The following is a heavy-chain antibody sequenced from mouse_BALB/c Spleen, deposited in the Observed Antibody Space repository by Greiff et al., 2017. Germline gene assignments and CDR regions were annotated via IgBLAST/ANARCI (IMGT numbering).Heavy chain of an antibody. V-gene: IGHV7-3*02. CDR3: ARDSFAD. Sequence: EVQVVESGGGLVQPGGSLRLSCATSGFTFTAYYMSWVRQPPGKALEWLGFIRNKANVYTTEYSASVKGRFTISRDNSQSILYLQMNTLRAEDSATYYCARDSFADWGQGTLVTVSA. J-gene: IGHJ3*01. CDR2: IRNKANVYTT. CDR1: GFTFTAYY.